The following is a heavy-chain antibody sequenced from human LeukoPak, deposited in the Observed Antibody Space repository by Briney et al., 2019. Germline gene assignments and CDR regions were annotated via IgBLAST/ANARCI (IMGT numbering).Heavy chain of an antibody. D-gene: IGHD2-8*01. CDR1: GGSISGFH. CDR2: IYPSEST. V-gene: IGHV4-4*07. J-gene: IGHJ4*02. Sequence: SETLSLTCTVSGGSISGFHWNWIRQPAGRGLEWIGRIYPSESTNYNPSLRSRITMSVDTSRNHFSLRLTSVTAADTAVYYCARDAQGYRTDGLCSRFFDSWGQGALVTVSS. CDR3: ARDAQGYRTDGLCSRFFDS.